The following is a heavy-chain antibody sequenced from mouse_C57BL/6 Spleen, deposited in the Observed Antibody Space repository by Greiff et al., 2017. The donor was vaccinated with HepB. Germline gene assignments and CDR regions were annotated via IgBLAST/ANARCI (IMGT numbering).Heavy chain of an antibody. CDR3: ASLLYGSFYFDY. V-gene: IGHV14-2*01. Sequence: EVQLQQSGAELVKPGASVKLSCTASGFNIKDYYMHWVKQRTEQGLEWIGRIDPEDGETKYAPKFQGKATITADTSSNTAYLQLSSLTSEDTAVYYCASLLYGSFYFDYWGQGTLVTVSA. D-gene: IGHD1-1*01. J-gene: IGHJ3*01. CDR1: GFNIKDYY. CDR2: IDPEDGET.